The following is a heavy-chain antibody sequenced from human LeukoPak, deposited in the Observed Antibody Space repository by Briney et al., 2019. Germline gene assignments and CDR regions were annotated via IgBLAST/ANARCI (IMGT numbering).Heavy chain of an antibody. V-gene: IGHV4-59*01. Sequence: PSETLSLTCTVSGGSICSYFWSWIRQPPGKGLEWIGYIYYRGSTNYNPSLKSRVTISVDTSRNQFSLKLSSVTAADTAVYYCARDWGSSGGLGVGYWGQGALVTVSS. CDR1: GGSICSYF. J-gene: IGHJ4*02. CDR2: IYYRGST. CDR3: ARDWGSSGGLGVGY. D-gene: IGHD6-19*01.